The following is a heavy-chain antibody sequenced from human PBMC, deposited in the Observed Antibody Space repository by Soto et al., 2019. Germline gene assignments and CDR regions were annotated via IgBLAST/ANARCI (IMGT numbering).Heavy chain of an antibody. D-gene: IGHD3-10*01. V-gene: IGHV4-59*11. CDR3: ARAIGSGSYYQDY. J-gene: IGHJ4*02. CDR1: GGTISSHY. CDR2: IYYSGST. Sequence: SEPLPRRCTVAGGTISSHYWSWILQPPGKGLEWIGYIYYSGSTNYNPSLKSRVTISVDTSKNQFSLKLSSVTAADTAVYYSARAIGSGSYYQDYWVQGTLVTVSS.